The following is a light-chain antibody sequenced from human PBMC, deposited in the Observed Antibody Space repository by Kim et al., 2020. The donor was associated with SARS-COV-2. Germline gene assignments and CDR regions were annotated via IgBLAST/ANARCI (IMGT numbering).Light chain of an antibody. CDR1: RSINKY. Sequence: SESVGDRVTITCRSRRSINKYLNWYQQKLGKAPKLLITAASSLQSGVPSRFSGSGSGTDFTLTISSLQPEDFATYFCQQSSGTPPTFGQGTKLEI. V-gene: IGKV1-39*01. CDR2: AAS. J-gene: IGKJ2*01. CDR3: QQSSGTPPT.